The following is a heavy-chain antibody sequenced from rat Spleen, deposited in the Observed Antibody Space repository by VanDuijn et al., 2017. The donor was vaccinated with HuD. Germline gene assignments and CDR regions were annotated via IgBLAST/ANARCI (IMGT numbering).Heavy chain of an antibody. V-gene: IGHV6-8*01. J-gene: IGHJ2*01. D-gene: IGHD4-1*01. CDR3: SWGAGHY. Sequence: EVQLVETGGSLVQPGKSLKLTCATSGFTFSDAWMHWVRQSPEKQLEWVAQIKAKSNNYVTYYAESVKGRFTISRDDSKSSVYLQMDSLKEEDTAIYYCSWGAGHYWGQGVMVTVSS. CDR1: GFTFSDAW. CDR2: IKAKSNNYVT.